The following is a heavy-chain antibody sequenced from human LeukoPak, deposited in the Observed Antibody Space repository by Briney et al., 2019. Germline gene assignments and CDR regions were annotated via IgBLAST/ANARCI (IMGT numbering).Heavy chain of an antibody. CDR3: ARDIRSGWYYFDY. J-gene: IGHJ4*02. V-gene: IGHV1-46*01. Sequence: ASVKVSCTASGYTFINYNIHWVRQAPGQGLEWMGIIIPSGGSTIYAQKFRGRVTMTRDTSTSTVYMDLSSLRPEDTAVYYCARDIRSGWYYFDYWGQGTLVTVSS. CDR1: GYTFINYN. D-gene: IGHD6-19*01. CDR2: IIPSGGST.